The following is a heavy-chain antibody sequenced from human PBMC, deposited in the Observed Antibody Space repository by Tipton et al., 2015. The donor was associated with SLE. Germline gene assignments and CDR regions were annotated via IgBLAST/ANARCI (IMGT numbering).Heavy chain of an antibody. V-gene: IGHV1-2*02. J-gene: IGHJ4*02. D-gene: IGHD3-3*01. CDR3: ATSGPWFGDSFYFDY. Sequence: QLVQSGAEVKRPGASVRVSCQTSGYTFTDYYLHWVRQAPGHGLEWVAWINPRTGDTHSAQPFQGRVALTSDTSATTGYMELSSLTFDDTAVYYCATSGPWFGDSFYFDYWGQGTLVPV. CDR2: INPRTGDT. CDR1: GYTFTDYY.